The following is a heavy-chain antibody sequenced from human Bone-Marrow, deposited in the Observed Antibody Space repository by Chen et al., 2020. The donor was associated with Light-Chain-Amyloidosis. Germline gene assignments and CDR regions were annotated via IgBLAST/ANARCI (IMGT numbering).Heavy chain of an antibody. CDR3: TRSSNAYDDY. V-gene: IGHV3-73*02. D-gene: IGHD2-8*01. CDR1: GFTFSGPT. Sequence: EAQLVESGGALVQPGGSLRLSCAASGFTFSGPTMHWVRQASGKGLEWVGRIRNKANTYATAYSESVKGRFTISRDDSKNTAFLQMNSLKVEDTGVYYCTRSSNAYDDYWGQGTLVTVSS. J-gene: IGHJ4*02. CDR2: IRNKANTYAT.